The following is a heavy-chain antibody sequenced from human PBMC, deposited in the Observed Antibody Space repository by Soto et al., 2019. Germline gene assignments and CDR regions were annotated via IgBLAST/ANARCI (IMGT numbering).Heavy chain of an antibody. V-gene: IGHV4-34*01. CDR3: ARVRYYYYYMDV. D-gene: IGHD1-1*01. CDR2: NNHSGST. CDR1: GGSFSGYY. Sequence: SETLSLTCAVYGGSFSGYYWSWIRQPPGKGLEWIGENNHSGSTNYNPSLKSRVTISVDTSKNQFSLKLSSVTAADTAVYYCARVRYYYYYMDVWGKGTTVTVSS. J-gene: IGHJ6*03.